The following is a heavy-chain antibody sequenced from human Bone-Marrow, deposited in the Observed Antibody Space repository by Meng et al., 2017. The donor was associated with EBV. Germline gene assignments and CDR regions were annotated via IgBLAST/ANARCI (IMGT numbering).Heavy chain of an antibody. CDR2: ISGSGGRT. V-gene: IGHV3-23*04. CDR3: AKDLSGRFDP. CDR1: EFIFSSYA. Sequence: VELVESGGDLVQPGGSLRLYCAASEFIFSSYAMSWVRQAPGKGLEWVSAISGSGGRTYYADSVKGRLTISRDNSKNTVYLQMNSLKIEDTAVYYCAKDLSGRFDPWGQGTLVTVSS. D-gene: IGHD1-14*01. J-gene: IGHJ5*02.